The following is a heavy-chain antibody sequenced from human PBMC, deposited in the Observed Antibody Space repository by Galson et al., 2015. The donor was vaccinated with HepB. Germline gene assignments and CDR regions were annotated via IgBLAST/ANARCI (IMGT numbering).Heavy chain of an antibody. V-gene: IGHV1-2*04. J-gene: IGHJ5*02. CDR1: GYTFTGYY. CDR2: INPNSGGT. Sequence: SVKVSCKASGYTFTGYYMHWVRQAPGQGLEWMGWINPNSGGTNYAQKFQGWVTMTRDTSISTAYMELSRLRSDDTAVYYCARSDAPEPILEVGGWFDPWGQGTLVTVSS. D-gene: IGHD2/OR15-2a*01. CDR3: ARSDAPEPILEVGGWFDP.